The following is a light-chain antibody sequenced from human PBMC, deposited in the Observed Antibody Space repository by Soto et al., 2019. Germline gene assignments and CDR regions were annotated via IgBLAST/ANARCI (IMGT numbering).Light chain of an antibody. V-gene: IGKV3-11*01. CDR2: DAS. Sequence: EIVLTQSPATLSLSPGERATLSCRASQSVSSYLAWYQQKPGQAPRLLIYDASNRATAIPARFSGSGSGTNFTLTISSLEPDDFAVYYCQQRSNWPTFGPGTKVDIK. J-gene: IGKJ3*01. CDR1: QSVSSY. CDR3: QQRSNWPT.